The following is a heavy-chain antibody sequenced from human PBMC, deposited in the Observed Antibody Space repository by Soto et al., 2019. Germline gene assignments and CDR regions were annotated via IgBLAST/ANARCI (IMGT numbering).Heavy chain of an antibody. CDR2: ISGSGGST. J-gene: IGHJ6*02. D-gene: IGHD1-1*01. CDR1: GFTFSSYA. CDR3: AKDPSLEIGYYYGMDV. V-gene: IGHV3-23*01. Sequence: GGSLRLSCAASGFTFSSYAMSWVRQAPGKGLEWVSAISGSGGSTYYADSVKGRFTISRDNSKNTLYLQMNSLRAEDTAVYYCAKDPSLEIGYYYGMDVWGQGTTVTVS.